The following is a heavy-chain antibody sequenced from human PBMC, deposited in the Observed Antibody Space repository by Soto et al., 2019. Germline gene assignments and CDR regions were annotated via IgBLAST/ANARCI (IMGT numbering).Heavy chain of an antibody. CDR1: GFTFRTYN. CDR2: ISSSTGTI. V-gene: IGHV3-48*01. CDR3: ARGYGIAVAGTLAC. Sequence: EVHLVESGGGLVQPGGSLRLSCAASGFTFRTYNMNWFRQAPGKGLEWVSYISSSTGTIYYADSVKGRFTISRDNSKKSLYLQMTSLRAEDTAVYSCARGYGIAVAGTLACWGQGTRVTVSS. D-gene: IGHD6-19*01. J-gene: IGHJ4*02.